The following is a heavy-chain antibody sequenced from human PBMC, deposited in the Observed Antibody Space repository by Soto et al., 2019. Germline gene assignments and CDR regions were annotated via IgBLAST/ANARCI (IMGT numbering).Heavy chain of an antibody. Sequence: QVQLVESGGGVVQPGRSLRLSCSVSGFTVSSKGMHWVRQAPGKGLEWVAVISRDGRTKFYADSLEGRFTISKDSSRNTLFLEMDSLRSDDTAVYCCTGEVASGYWGQGTLVTVSS. CDR2: ISRDGRTK. CDR1: GFTVSSKG. V-gene: IGHV3-30*03. D-gene: IGHD2-8*02. CDR3: TGEVASGY. J-gene: IGHJ4*02.